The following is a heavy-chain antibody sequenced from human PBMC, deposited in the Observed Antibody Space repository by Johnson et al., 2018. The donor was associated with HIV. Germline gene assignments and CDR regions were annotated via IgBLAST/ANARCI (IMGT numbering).Heavy chain of an antibody. V-gene: IGHV3-30*14. CDR1: GFTFSSYA. CDR3: ARKVVTADDAFDI. J-gene: IGHJ3*02. CDR2: ISYDGSNK. D-gene: IGHD2-21*02. Sequence: QVQLVESGGGVVQPGRSLRLSCAASGFTFSSYAMHWVRQAPGKGLEWVAVISYDGSNKYYADSVRGRFTISRDKSKNTLYLQMGSLRAEDMAVYYCARKVVTADDAFDIWGQGTMVTVSS.